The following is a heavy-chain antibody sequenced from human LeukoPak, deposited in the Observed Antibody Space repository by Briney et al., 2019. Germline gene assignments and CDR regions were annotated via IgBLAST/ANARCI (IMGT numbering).Heavy chain of an antibody. J-gene: IGHJ6*03. CDR2: IIPIFGTA. CDR3: ASPPKDYGGNSAYYYYMDV. D-gene: IGHD4-23*01. CDR1: GGTFSSYA. V-gene: IGHV1-69*13. Sequence: SVKVSCKASGGTFSSYAISWVRQAPGQGLEWMGGIIPIFGTANYAQKFQGRVTITADESTSTAYMELSSLRSEDTAVYYCASPPKDYGGNSAYYYYMDVWGKGTTVTVSS.